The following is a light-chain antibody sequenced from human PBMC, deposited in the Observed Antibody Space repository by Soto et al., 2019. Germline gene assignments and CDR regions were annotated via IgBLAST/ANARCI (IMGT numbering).Light chain of an antibody. CDR2: EVA. CDR1: SSDVGRYNY. V-gene: IGLV2-8*01. Sequence: QSALTQPPSESGSPVQSVTISCTGTSSDVGRYNYVSWYQQHPGKAPKLMIYEVAKRPSGVPDRFSGSKSGNTASLTVSGLQAEDEADYYCCSYSGSNNLLFGGGTKLTVL. J-gene: IGLJ2*01. CDR3: CSYSGSNNLL.